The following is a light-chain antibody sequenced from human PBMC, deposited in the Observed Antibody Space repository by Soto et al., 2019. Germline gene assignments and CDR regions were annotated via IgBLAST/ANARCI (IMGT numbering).Light chain of an antibody. J-gene: IGLJ2*01. V-gene: IGLV1-44*01. Sequence: QSVLTQPPSASGPPGQRVTLSCSGRASNIGSNFVSWYQVVPGTAPKLLIYTNSHRPSGVPDRFSGSRSGTSASLDISGLQSDDEADYFCATWDDNVKGPVFGGGTQLTVL. CDR2: TNS. CDR3: ATWDDNVKGPV. CDR1: ASNIGSNF.